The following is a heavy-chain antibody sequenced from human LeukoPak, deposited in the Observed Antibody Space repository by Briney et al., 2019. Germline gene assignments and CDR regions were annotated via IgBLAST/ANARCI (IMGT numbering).Heavy chain of an antibody. CDR3: ARERKDYGSGSYYTDY. Sequence: GGSLRLSCAASGFTVSSNYMSWVRQAPGKGLEWVSVIYSGSSTYYADSVKGRFTISRDNSKNTLYLQMNSLRAEDTAVYYCARERKDYGSGSYYTDYWGQGTLVTVSS. D-gene: IGHD3-10*01. V-gene: IGHV3-53*01. J-gene: IGHJ4*02. CDR2: IYSGSST. CDR1: GFTVSSNY.